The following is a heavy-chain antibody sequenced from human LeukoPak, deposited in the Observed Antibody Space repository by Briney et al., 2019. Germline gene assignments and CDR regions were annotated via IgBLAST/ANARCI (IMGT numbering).Heavy chain of an antibody. J-gene: IGHJ4*02. CDR1: GDSVSINSAA. V-gene: IGHV6-1*01. CDR3: ARKVTGAAFDY. Sequence: SQTLSLTSALSGDSVSINSAAWTWIRQSPSRGLEWLGRTYYRSKWYNDYAVSVKSRITINPDTSKNQFSLQLSSVTPEDTAVYYCARKVTGAAFDYWGQGTLVTVSS. D-gene: IGHD2-21*02. CDR2: TYYRSKWYN.